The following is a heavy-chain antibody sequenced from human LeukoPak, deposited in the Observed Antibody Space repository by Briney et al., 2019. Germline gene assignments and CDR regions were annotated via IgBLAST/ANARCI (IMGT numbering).Heavy chain of an antibody. Sequence: GALRLSCAASGFTFRNYAMSWVRQAPRKGLEWVSSISASGTSTYYADSVKGRFTISRDNSKDTLYLQMSSVRVDDTAVYYCARDRGRYYDSRGFYWGYYFDSWGQGILVTVST. CDR2: ISASGTST. CDR3: ARDRGRYYDSRGFYWGYYFDS. J-gene: IGHJ4*02. V-gene: IGHV3-23*01. CDR1: GFTFRNYA. D-gene: IGHD3-22*01.